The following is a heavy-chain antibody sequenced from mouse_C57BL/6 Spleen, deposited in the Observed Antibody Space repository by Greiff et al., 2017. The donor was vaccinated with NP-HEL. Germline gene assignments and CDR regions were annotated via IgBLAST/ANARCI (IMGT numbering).Heavy chain of an antibody. CDR3: ARAYYDYDRGYYFDY. Sequence: EVKLVESGGGLVKPGGSLKLSCAASGFTFSSYAMSWVRQTPEKRLEWVATISDGGSYTYYPDNVKGRFTISRDNAKNNLYLQMSHLKSEDTAMYYCARAYYDYDRGYYFDYWGQGTTLTVSS. CDR2: ISDGGSYT. CDR1: GFTFSSYA. D-gene: IGHD2-4*01. V-gene: IGHV5-4*03. J-gene: IGHJ2*01.